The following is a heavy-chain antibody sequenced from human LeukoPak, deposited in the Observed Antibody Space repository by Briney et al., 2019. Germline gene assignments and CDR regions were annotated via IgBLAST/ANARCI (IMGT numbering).Heavy chain of an antibody. D-gene: IGHD3-10*02. J-gene: IGHJ6*04. Sequence: RGSLRLSCAASGFTVSSNYMSWVRQAPGKGLEWVSVIYSGGSTYYADSVKGRFTISRDNAKNSLYLQMNSLRAEDTAVYYCAELGITMIGGVWGKGTRSPSPQ. CDR2: IYSGGST. V-gene: IGHV3-66*01. CDR3: AELGITMIGGV. CDR1: GFTVSSNY.